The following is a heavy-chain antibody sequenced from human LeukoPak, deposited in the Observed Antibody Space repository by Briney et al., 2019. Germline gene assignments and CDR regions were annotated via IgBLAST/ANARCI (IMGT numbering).Heavy chain of an antibody. CDR2: INPNSGGT. D-gene: IGHD3-22*01. CDR1: GYTFTSYD. CDR3: ARDSYYYDSSGYYPSRGMDV. Sequence: GASVKVSCKASGYTFTSYDINWVRQAPGQGLEWMGWINPNSGGTNYAQKFQGRVTMTRDTSISTAYMELSRLRSDDTAVYYCARDSYYYDSSGYYPSRGMDVWGQGTTVTVSS. J-gene: IGHJ6*02. V-gene: IGHV1-2*02.